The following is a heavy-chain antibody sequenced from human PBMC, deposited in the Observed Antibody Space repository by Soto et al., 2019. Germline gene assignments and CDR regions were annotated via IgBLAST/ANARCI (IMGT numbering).Heavy chain of an antibody. Sequence: GSGPTLVNPTQPLTLTCTVSGFSLSGSGMRVTWIRQPPGKALEWLALIYWNDDKRYSPSLKSRLTITKDTSKNQVVLTMTNMDPVDTATYYCAQSGLRYFDWHWGQGTLVTVSS. D-gene: IGHD3-9*01. CDR2: IYWNDDK. CDR3: AQSGLRYFDWH. V-gene: IGHV2-5*08. CDR1: GFSLSGSGMR. J-gene: IGHJ4*02.